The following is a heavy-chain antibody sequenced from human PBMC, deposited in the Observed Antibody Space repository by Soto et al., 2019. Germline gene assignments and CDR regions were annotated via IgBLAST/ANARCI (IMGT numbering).Heavy chain of an antibody. CDR2: FLASGGNT. V-gene: IGHV1-46*01. CDR1: GYRFFSYY. D-gene: IGHD3-3*01. J-gene: IGHJ4*02. Sequence: SVQVSCTASGYRFFSYYIHWVRQAPGQGLEWMGRFLASGGNTDYAQRFRGRVSMTRDTSSTNTVSLELTSLTSDDTAVYYCARGGATIFEGIDGWGQRTRVTLSS. CDR3: ARGGATIFEGIDG.